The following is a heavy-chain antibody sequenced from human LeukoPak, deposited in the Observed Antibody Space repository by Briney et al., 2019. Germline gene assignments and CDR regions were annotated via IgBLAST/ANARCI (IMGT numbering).Heavy chain of an antibody. Sequence: GGSLRLSCAASGFTLSSYVMSWVRHAPGNGLEWVSTISGSGGSTYYADSVKGRFTISRDNSKNTLYLQMDSLRAGERAVYYCAKEAVGDFDFWGQGTLVTVSS. CDR2: ISGSGGST. D-gene: IGHD3-16*01. J-gene: IGHJ4*02. CDR3: AKEAVGDFDF. CDR1: GFTLSSYV. V-gene: IGHV3-23*01.